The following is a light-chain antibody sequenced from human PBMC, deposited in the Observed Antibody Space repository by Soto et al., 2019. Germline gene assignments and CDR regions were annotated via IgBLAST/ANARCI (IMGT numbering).Light chain of an antibody. Sequence: QSVLTQPPSASGTPGQKVNIYCSGSTSNIGKTFVYWYQHFPGAAPKLLIYRNTLRPSGVPDRFSAYKSGTSTSLAISGLRSEDEADYYCASWDNNLSGYVFGTGTKV. CDR3: ASWDNNLSGYV. CDR1: TSNIGKTF. CDR2: RNT. V-gene: IGLV1-47*01. J-gene: IGLJ1*01.